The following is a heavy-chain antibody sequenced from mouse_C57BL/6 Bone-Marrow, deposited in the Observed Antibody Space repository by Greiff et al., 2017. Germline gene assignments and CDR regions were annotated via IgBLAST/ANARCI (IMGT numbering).Heavy chain of an antibody. CDR2: IYPRSGNT. CDR1: GYTFTSYC. D-gene: IGHD2-1*01. J-gene: IGHJ3*01. Sequence: QVQLQQSGAELARPGASVKLSCKASGYTFTSYCISWVKQRTGQGLEWIGEIYPRSGNTYYNEKFKGKATLTVDKSSSTAYMALSTLPSEDSAVYCWARGRTGKDCWFAYWGQGTLVTVSA. CDR3: ARGRTGKDCWFAY. V-gene: IGHV1-81*01.